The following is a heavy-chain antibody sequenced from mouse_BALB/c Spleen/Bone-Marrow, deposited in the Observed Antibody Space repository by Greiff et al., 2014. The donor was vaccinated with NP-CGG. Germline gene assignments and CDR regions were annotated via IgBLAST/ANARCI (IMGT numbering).Heavy chain of an antibody. V-gene: IGHV14-1*02. D-gene: IGHD4-1*01. CDR2: IDPEIGNT. CDR3: ARLFGTRDFDY. CDR1: GFNIKDYF. Sequence: EVHLVESGAELVRPGALVKLSCIASGFNIKDYFMHWVKQRPEQGLEWIGWIDPEIGNTLYDPKFQGKASITADTSSNTAYLQLSSLTSEDTAVYYCARLFGTRDFDYWGQGTTLTVSS. J-gene: IGHJ2*01.